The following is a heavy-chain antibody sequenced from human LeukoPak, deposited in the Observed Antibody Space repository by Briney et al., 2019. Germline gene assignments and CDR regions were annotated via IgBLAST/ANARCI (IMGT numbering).Heavy chain of an antibody. CDR2: ISAYNGNR. D-gene: IGHD6-6*01. CDR1: GYTFSSHG. V-gene: IGHV1-18*01. Sequence: ASVKVSCKGSGYTFSSHGIVWVRQAPGQGLEWMAWISAYNGNRNYAQNFQDRFAMTTDASTSTAYMELSSLRSEDTAVYYCASEGPYSSSSPGIDYWGQGTLVTVSS. J-gene: IGHJ4*02. CDR3: ASEGPYSSSSPGIDY.